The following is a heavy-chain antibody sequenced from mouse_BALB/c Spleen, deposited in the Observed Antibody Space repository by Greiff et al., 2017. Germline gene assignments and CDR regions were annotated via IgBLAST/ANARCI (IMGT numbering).Heavy chain of an antibody. J-gene: IGHJ3*01. CDR1: GFTFSSYT. D-gene: IGHD1-1*01. V-gene: IGHV5-6-4*01. CDR2: ISSGGSYT. Sequence: EVKLVESGGGLVKPGGSLKLSCAASGFTFSSYTMSWVRQTPEKRLEWVATISSGGSYTYYPDSVKGRFTISRDNAKNTLYLQMSSLKSEDTAMYYCARGGITTAWFAYWGQGTLVTVSA. CDR3: ARGGITTAWFAY.